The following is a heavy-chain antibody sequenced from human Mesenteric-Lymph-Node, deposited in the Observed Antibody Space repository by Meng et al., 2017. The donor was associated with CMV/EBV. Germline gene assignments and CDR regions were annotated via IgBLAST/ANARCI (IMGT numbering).Heavy chain of an antibody. Sequence: QITLKESGPTLVKPTQTLTLTCTFSGFSLSTSGVGVGWIRKPPGKALEWLALIYWDDDKRYSQSLTSKLTIPKDTSKTQVVLTMTNMDPVDTATYYCAHSSGIAAAGPFYFDYWGQGTLVTVSS. CDR2: IYWDDDK. V-gene: IGHV2-5*02. J-gene: IGHJ4*02. CDR1: GFSLSTSGVG. CDR3: AHSSGIAAAGPFYFDY. D-gene: IGHD6-13*01.